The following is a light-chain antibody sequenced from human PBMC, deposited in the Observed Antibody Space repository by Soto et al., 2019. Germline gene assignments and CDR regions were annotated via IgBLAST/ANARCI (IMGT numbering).Light chain of an antibody. Sequence: EILMTQSPVTLSVSPGERATLSCRASQSDSSNLAWYQQKPGQAPSLLIYGAFTRATGIPARFSGTGSGTEFTLTSSSLQSEDFALYHCQQYNDWPLTFGQGTKVEI. CDR1: QSDSSN. CDR2: GAF. J-gene: IGKJ1*01. V-gene: IGKV3-15*01. CDR3: QQYNDWPLT.